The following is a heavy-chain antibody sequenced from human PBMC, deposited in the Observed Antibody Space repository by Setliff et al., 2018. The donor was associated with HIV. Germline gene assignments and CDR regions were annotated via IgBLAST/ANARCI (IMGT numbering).Heavy chain of an antibody. CDR2: IYYSGST. D-gene: IGHD3-10*01. V-gene: IGHV4-59*08. J-gene: IGHJ6*02. CDR1: GGSISSYY. Sequence: SETLSLTCTVSGGSISSYYWSWIRQPPGKGLEWIGYIYYSGSTNYNPSLKSRVTISIDTSKNQFSVKLTSVTAADTAVYYCARVSMVRGVIHYYNYGMDVWGQGTTVTVSS. CDR3: ARVSMVRGVIHYYNYGMDV.